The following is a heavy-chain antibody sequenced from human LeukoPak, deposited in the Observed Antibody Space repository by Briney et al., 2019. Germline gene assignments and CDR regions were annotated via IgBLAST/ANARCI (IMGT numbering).Heavy chain of an antibody. V-gene: IGHV3-66*01. CDR2: IYSGGST. Sequence: GGSLRLSCAASGFTVSSNYMSWVRQAPGKGLEWVSVIYSGGSTYYADSVKGRFTISRDNSKNTLYLQMNSLRAEDTAVYYCARAPYYYYGMDVWGKGPRSPSPQ. CDR3: ARAPYYYYGMDV. CDR1: GFTVSSNY. J-gene: IGHJ6*01.